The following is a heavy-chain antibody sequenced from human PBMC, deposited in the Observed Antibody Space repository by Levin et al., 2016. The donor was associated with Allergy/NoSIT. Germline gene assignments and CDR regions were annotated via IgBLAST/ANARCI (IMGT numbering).Heavy chain of an antibody. CDR3: ASRSCTSGVCPFDC. V-gene: IGHV3-21*01. CDR1: EFTFSSYS. J-gene: IGHJ4*02. CDR2: ISSSNKYT. D-gene: IGHD2-8*01. Sequence: GESLKISCAASEFTFSSYSMSWVRQAPGKGLEWVSSISSSNKYTYYADSVKGRFTISRDNAKNSLFLQMDSLRAEDTAVYYCASRSCTSGVCPFDCWGQGTLVTVSS.